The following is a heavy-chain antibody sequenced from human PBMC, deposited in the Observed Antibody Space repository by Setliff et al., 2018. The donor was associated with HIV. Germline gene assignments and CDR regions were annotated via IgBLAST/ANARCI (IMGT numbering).Heavy chain of an antibody. CDR3: ARGPRYYDILTGYYKEGDWFDP. J-gene: IGHJ5*02. CDR2: INHSGST. D-gene: IGHD3-9*01. V-gene: IGHV4-34*01. CDR1: GGSFSGYY. Sequence: PSETLSLTCAVYGGSFSGYYWSWIRQPPGKGLEWVGEINHSGSTNYNPSLKSRVTISVDTSKNQFSLKLSSVTAADTAVYYCARGPRYYDILTGYYKEGDWFDPWGQGTLVTVSS.